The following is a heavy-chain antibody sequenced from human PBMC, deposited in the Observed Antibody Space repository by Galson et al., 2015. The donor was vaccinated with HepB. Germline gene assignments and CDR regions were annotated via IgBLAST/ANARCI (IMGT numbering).Heavy chain of an antibody. CDR3: AKDKLRGGIQPADY. V-gene: IGHV3-23*01. D-gene: IGHD5-18*01. J-gene: IGHJ4*02. CDR1: GFTFSSYA. CDR2: ISGSGGST. Sequence: SLRLSCAASGFTFSSYAMSWVRQAPGKGLEWVSAISGSGGSTYYADSVKGRFTISRDNSKNTLYLQMNSLRAEDTAVYYCAKDKLRGGIQPADYWGQGTLVTVSS.